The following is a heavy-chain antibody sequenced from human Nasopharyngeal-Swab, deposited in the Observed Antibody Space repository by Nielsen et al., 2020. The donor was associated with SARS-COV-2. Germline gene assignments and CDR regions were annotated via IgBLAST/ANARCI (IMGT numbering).Heavy chain of an antibody. CDR3: TRAGSYRFDY. CDR1: GFTFSDYW. CDR2: INPAGSTT. V-gene: IGHV3-74*01. J-gene: IGHJ4*02. D-gene: IGHD1-26*01. Sequence: GESLKISCAPSGFTFSDYWMHWVRQAPGKGLVWVSRINPAGSTTDYEDSVRGRFTISRDNAKNTLYLQMNSLTVEDSAVYFCTRAGSYRFDYWGQGTLVTVPS.